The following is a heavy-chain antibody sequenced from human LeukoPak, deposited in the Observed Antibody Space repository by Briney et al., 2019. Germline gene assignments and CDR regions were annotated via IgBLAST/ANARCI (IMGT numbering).Heavy chain of an antibody. D-gene: IGHD3-10*01. J-gene: IGHJ4*02. Sequence: SQTLSLTCTVSGGSISSGSYYWSWIRPPAGKGLEWIGRIYTSGSTNYNPSLKSRVTISVDTSKNQFSLKLSSVTAADTAVYYCASMRVRGVIITGAIDYWGQGTLVTVSS. V-gene: IGHV4-61*02. CDR3: ASMRVRGVIITGAIDY. CDR1: GGSISSGSYY. CDR2: IYTSGST.